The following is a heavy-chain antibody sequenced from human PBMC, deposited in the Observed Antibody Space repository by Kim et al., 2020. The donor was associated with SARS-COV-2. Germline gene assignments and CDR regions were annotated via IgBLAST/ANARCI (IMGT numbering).Heavy chain of an antibody. Sequence: GGSLRLSCAASGFTFSSYEMNWVRQAPGKGLEWVSYISSSGSTIYYADSVKGRFTISRDNAKNSLYLQMNSLRAEDTAVYYCEAGNYYYYYMDVWGKGTTVTVSS. V-gene: IGHV3-48*03. CDR2: ISSSGSTI. CDR3: EAGNYYYYYMDV. CDR1: GFTFSSYE. J-gene: IGHJ6*03.